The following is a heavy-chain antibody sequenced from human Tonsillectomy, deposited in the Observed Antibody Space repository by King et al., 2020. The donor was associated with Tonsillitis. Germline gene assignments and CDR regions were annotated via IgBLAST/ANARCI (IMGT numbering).Heavy chain of an antibody. CDR3: TRALGAAFWFAP. J-gene: IGHJ5*02. D-gene: IGHD3-16*01. CDR2: ICYSGST. Sequence: QLQESGPRLVKPSETLSLTCTVSGGSISSTNYCWGWIRQPPGKGLEWTGSICYSGSTYYNPSLKGRVSISEDTSKNQFSLKRSSVTAAYTAVYYCTRALGAAFWFAPWGQGTLVTVSS. CDR1: GGSISSTNYC. V-gene: IGHV4-39*07.